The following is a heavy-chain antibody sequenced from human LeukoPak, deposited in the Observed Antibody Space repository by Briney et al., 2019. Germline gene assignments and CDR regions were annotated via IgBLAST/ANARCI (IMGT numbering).Heavy chain of an antibody. D-gene: IGHD4-17*01. V-gene: IGHV3-23*01. Sequence: GGSLRLSCAASEFSVGSNYMTWVRQAPGKGLEWVSAISGSGGTTYYADSVKGRFTISRDNSENTLYLQMNSLRAEDTAVYYCAKRDRTVTHAFDIWGQGTMVTVSS. CDR1: EFSVGSNY. J-gene: IGHJ3*02. CDR3: AKRDRTVTHAFDI. CDR2: ISGSGGTT.